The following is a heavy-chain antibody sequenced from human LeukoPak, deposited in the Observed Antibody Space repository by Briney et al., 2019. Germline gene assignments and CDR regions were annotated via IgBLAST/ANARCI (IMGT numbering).Heavy chain of an antibody. Sequence: SETLSLTCTVSGDSISTSNSYWGWIRQPPGKGLEWIGSIYYSGNTYYNASLKSRVTISVDTSKNQFSLKFTSVTAADTAVYYCARDQVQYDILTGYYYYYMDVWGKGTTVTVSS. CDR1: GDSISTSNSY. CDR2: IYYSGNT. V-gene: IGHV4-39*02. CDR3: ARDQVQYDILTGYYYYYMDV. J-gene: IGHJ6*03. D-gene: IGHD3-9*01.